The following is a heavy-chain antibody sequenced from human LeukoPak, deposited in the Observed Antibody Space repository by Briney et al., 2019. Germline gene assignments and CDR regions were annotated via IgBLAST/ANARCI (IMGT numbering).Heavy chain of an antibody. Sequence: ASLSLTCTVSGYSISSGCYWGCIRQPPGWGVGWFGSMNDIVNTYYNPSLKSRLTISIDTSKNCISLKMTCVTATDTSMYFCERDYKPGGSYYLDHFYYYMDVWGKGTTVTVSS. J-gene: IGHJ6*03. V-gene: IGHV4-38-2*02. CDR3: ERDYKPGGSYYLDHFYYYMDV. CDR2: MNDIVNT. D-gene: IGHD3-10*01. CDR1: GYSISSGCY.